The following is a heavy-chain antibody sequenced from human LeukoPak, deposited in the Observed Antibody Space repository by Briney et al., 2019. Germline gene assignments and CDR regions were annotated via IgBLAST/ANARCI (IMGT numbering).Heavy chain of an antibody. CDR3: ARHGPKYSSSWYYYYYMDV. CDR2: IIPIFGTA. Sequence: ASVKVSCKASGGTFSSYAISWVRQAPGQGLEWMGGIIPIFGTANYAQKFQGRVTITADESTSTAYMELSSLRSEDTAVYYCARHGPKYSSSWYYYYYMDVWGKGTTVTVSS. CDR1: GGTFSSYA. D-gene: IGHD6-13*01. J-gene: IGHJ6*03. V-gene: IGHV1-69*13.